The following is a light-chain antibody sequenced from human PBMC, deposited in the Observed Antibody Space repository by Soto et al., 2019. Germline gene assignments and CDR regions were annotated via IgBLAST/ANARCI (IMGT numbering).Light chain of an antibody. V-gene: IGLV1-40*01. CDR2: ANN. CDR3: QSYDNSLSAYV. CDR1: SANIGAGSD. Sequence: QSVLTQPPSVSGAPGQRVTVSCTGSSANIGAGSDVHWYQQLPGTAPKLLIFANNNRPSGVPDRFSGSKSGTSASLAITGLQADDEADYYCQSYDNSLSAYVFXTGTKLTVL. J-gene: IGLJ1*01.